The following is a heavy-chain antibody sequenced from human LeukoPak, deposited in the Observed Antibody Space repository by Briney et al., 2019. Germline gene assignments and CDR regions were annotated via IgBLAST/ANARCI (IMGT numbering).Heavy chain of an antibody. V-gene: IGHV3-23*01. CDR1: GFTFSSYA. Sequence: GGSLRLSCAASGFTFSSYAMSWVRQIPGKGLEWVSGISGSDASTYYTDSVKGRFTISRDNSKNTLYLHMNSLRAEDTAVYYCAKDVTYYFGSGSNPNWFDPWGQGTLVTVSS. CDR3: AKDVTYYFGSGSNPNWFDP. J-gene: IGHJ5*02. CDR2: ISGSDAST. D-gene: IGHD3-10*01.